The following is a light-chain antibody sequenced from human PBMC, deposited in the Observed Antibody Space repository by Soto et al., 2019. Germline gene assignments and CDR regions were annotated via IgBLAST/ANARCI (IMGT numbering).Light chain of an antibody. Sequence: DIPMTQSPSSLSASVGDRVTITCRTSPSISNFLNWYQQKPGKAPKLLIYAASTLHSGVPSRFSGSGSGTDFTLTISSLQPEDFATYYCQQSYSTPSFGGGTKVDMK. CDR1: PSISNF. CDR3: QQSYSTPS. CDR2: AAS. J-gene: IGKJ4*01. V-gene: IGKV1-39*01.